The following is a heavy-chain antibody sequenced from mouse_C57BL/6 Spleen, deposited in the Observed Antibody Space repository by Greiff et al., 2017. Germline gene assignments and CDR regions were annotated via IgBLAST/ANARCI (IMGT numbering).Heavy chain of an antibody. CDR1: GYTFTDYE. CDR3: TRGITTD. CDR2: IDPETGGT. D-gene: IGHD1-1*01. Sequence: QVTLKVSGAELVRPGASVTLSCKASGYTFTDYEMHWVKQTPVHGLEWIGAIDPETGGTAYNQKFKGKDILTADKSSSTAYMELRSLTSEDSAVYYCTRGITTDWGQGTTLTVSS. V-gene: IGHV1-15*01. J-gene: IGHJ2*01.